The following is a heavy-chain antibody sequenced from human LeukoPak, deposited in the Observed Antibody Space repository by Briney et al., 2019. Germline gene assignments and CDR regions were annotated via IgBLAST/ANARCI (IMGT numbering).Heavy chain of an antibody. D-gene: IGHD4-17*01. CDR2: ISGSGGST. J-gene: IGHJ4*02. Sequence: PGRSLRLSCAASGFTFDDYAMHWVRQAPGRGLEWVSAISGSGGSTYYADSVKGRFTISRDNSKNTLYLQMNSLRAEDTAVYYCARGYGDYSYFDYWGQGTLVTVSS. CDR3: ARGYGDYSYFDY. V-gene: IGHV3-23*01. CDR1: GFTFDDYA.